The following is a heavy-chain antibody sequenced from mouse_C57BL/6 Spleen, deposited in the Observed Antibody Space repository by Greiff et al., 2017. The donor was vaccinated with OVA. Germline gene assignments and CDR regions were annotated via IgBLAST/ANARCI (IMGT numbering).Heavy chain of an antibody. CDR3: ARGRYYGSLDY. J-gene: IGHJ2*01. CDR1: GYTFTDYY. CDR2: INPNNGGT. V-gene: IGHV1-26*01. Sequence: VQLQQSGPELVKPGASVKISCKASGYTFTDYYMNWVKQSHGKSLEWIGDINPNNGGTSYNQKFKGKATLTVDKSSSTADMELRSLTSEDSAVYDCARGRYYGSLDYWGQGTTLTVSS. D-gene: IGHD2-1*01.